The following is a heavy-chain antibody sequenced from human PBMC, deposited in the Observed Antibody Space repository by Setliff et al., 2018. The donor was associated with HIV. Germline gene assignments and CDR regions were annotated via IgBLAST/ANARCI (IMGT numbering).Heavy chain of an antibody. CDR1: GDSISSSSYY. Sequence: LSLTCTVSGDSISSSSYYWGWIRQPPGKGLEWIGSIYYSGSTHYNPSLQSRVTVSVDTSKNQFSLNLSSVTAADTAVYYCARTLGSGAFRYYFDYWGQGTLVTVSS. D-gene: IGHD3-10*01. CDR2: IYYSGST. V-gene: IGHV4-39*01. CDR3: ARTLGSGAFRYYFDY. J-gene: IGHJ4*02.